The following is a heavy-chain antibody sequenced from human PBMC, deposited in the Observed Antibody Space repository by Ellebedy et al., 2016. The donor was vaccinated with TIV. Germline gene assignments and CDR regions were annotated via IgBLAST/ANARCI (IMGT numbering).Heavy chain of an antibody. J-gene: IGHJ4*02. CDR3: AKEMIGQFDY. CDR1: GFTFSNYA. Sequence: GGSLRLSCAASGFTFSNYAMSWVRQVPGKGLEWVSAITTNGRSTYYADSVKGRFTISRDNSRNMLYLQMNNLRAEDTAVYICAKEMIGQFDYWGRGTLVTVSS. V-gene: IGHV3-23*01. CDR2: ITTNGRST. D-gene: IGHD2-21*01.